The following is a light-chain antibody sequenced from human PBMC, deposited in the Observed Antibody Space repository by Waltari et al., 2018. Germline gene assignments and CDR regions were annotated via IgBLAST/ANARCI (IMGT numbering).Light chain of an antibody. V-gene: IGKV1-39*01. J-gene: IGKJ2*01. CDR2: DAS. CDR3: QQSSRLPYT. Sequence: DIQLTQSPSSLSASVGDRVTITCLASQSIATRLNWYQQKPGKAPKVLIYDASTLQSGVPSRFSGSASGTDFTLTISSLQPEDSASYFCQQSSRLPYTFGQGTKLEMK. CDR1: QSIATR.